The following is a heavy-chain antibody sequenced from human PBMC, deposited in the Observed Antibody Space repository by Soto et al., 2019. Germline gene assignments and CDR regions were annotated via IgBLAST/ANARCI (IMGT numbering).Heavy chain of an antibody. CDR2: IYSGGST. CDR1: GFTVSSNY. V-gene: IGHV3-53*01. CDR3: ARDMRGTVYYYYGMDV. D-gene: IGHD4-17*01. Sequence: LRLSCAASGFTVSSNYMSWVRQAPGKGLEWVSVIYSGGSTYYADSVKGRFTISRDNSKNTLYLQMNSLRAEDTAVYYCARDMRGTVYYYYGMDVCGPGTPVTVSS. J-gene: IGHJ6*02.